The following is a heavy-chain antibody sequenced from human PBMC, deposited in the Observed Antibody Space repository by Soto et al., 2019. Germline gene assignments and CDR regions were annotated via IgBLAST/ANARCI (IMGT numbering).Heavy chain of an antibody. Sequence: EVQLLESGGGLVQPGGSLRLSCTASGFPFSTKSMTWVRQAPGKGLEWVSALTATSGRPYYADSVKGRFTISRDNSKNTLYLQMNSLGAEDTAVYYCAKDLRGPEAGTWYLDLWGRGTLFTVSS. V-gene: IGHV3-23*01. CDR1: GFPFSTKS. CDR2: LTATSGRP. D-gene: IGHD6-13*01. CDR3: AKDLRGPEAGTWYLDL. J-gene: IGHJ2*01.